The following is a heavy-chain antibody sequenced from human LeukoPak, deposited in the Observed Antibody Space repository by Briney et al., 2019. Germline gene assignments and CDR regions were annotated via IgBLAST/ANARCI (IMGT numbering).Heavy chain of an antibody. CDR1: GFTFSSYG. J-gene: IGHJ4*02. D-gene: IGHD2-2*01. Sequence: GRSLRLSCAASGFTFSSYGMHWVRQAPGKGLEWVAVILNDGNSKYYADSVKDRFTISRDNSKNTLYLQMNSLRAEDTAVYYCARDQGCTSTNCYSLFFHYWGQGTLVTVSS. CDR2: ILNDGNSK. CDR3: ARDQGCTSTNCYSLFFHY. V-gene: IGHV3-30*03.